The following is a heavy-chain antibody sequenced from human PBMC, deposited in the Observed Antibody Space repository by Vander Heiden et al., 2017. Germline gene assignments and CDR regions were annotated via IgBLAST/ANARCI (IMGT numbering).Heavy chain of an antibody. CDR1: GGSVSSGSYY. CDR3: ARVGCSGGSCYFDYYGMDV. CDR2: SYYSGST. V-gene: IGHV4-61*01. J-gene: IGHJ6*02. Sequence: QVQLQESGPGLVKPSETLSLTCTVSGGSVSSGSYYWSWIRQPPGKGLEWIGYSYYSGSTNYNPSLKSRVTISVDTSKNQFSLKLSSVTAADTAVYYCARVGCSGGSCYFDYYGMDVWGQGTTVTVSS. D-gene: IGHD2-15*01.